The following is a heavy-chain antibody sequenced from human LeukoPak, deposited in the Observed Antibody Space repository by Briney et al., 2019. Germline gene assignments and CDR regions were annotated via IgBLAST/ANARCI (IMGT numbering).Heavy chain of an antibody. CDR2: INHSGST. D-gene: IGHD6-19*01. V-gene: IGHV4-34*01. CDR3: ARSGQWLVPVYFDY. CDR1: GESFSAYY. J-gene: IGHJ4*02. Sequence: SETLSLTCAVYGESFSAYYWSWIRQPPGKGLEWIGEINHSGSTNYNPSLKSRVTISVDTSKNQFSLKLSSVTAADTAVYYCARSGQWLVPVYFDYWGQGTLVTVSS.